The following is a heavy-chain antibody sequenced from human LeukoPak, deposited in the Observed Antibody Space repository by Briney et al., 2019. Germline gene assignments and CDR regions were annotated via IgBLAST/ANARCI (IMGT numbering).Heavy chain of an antibody. D-gene: IGHD4-17*01. Sequence: GGSLRLSCAASGFTFSSYSMNWVRQAPGKGLEWVSSISSSSSYIYYADSVKGRFTISRDNAKNSLYLQMNSLRAEDTAVYYCARARTYGDYVVSYWGQGTLVTVSS. CDR1: GFTFSSYS. CDR2: ISSSSSYI. J-gene: IGHJ4*02. V-gene: IGHV3-21*01. CDR3: ARARTYGDYVVSY.